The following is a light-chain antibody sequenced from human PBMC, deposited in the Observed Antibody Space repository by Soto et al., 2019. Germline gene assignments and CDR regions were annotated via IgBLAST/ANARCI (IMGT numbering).Light chain of an antibody. Sequence: QAVLTQSPSASASLGDSVKLTCTLSSGHSSYAIAWHQQQPEKGPRYLMNLNIDGSHSKGDGIPDRFSGSSSGAERYLTISSLQSEDEADYYCQTWVTGIVVFGGGTKLTVL. J-gene: IGLJ2*01. CDR3: QTWVTGIVV. CDR1: SGHSSYA. CDR2: LNIDGSH. V-gene: IGLV4-69*01.